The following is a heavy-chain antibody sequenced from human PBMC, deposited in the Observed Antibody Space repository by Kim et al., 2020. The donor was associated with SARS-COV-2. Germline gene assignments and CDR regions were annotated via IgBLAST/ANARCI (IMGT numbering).Heavy chain of an antibody. CDR3: ARPPDRSPGYYGL. CDR2: RCYSGHS. V-gene: IGHV4-39*01. J-gene: IGHJ6*01. D-gene: IGHD3-22*01. CDR1: GDSISSSDYY. Sequence: SETLSLTCTVSGDSISSSDYYWAWIRQPPGQGREWLGSRCYSGHSYYNPSSKSRITISVDTYKNQVSLNLDSATAADTADCDCARPPDRSPGYYGL.